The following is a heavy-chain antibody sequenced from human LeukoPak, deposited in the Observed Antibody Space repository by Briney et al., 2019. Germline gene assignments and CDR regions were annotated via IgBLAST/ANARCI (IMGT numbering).Heavy chain of an antibody. CDR2: ISPNTGDT. CDR1: GYTFTGNH. CDR3: AREVGINAFDI. Sequence: ASVKVSCKASGYTFTGNHMYWVRQAPGQGLECMGWISPNTGDTNYAQEFQGRVTMTRDTSISTAYMELSRLTSDDTAVYYCAREVGINAFDIWGQGTTVTVSS. D-gene: IGHD3-10*01. V-gene: IGHV1-2*02. J-gene: IGHJ3*02.